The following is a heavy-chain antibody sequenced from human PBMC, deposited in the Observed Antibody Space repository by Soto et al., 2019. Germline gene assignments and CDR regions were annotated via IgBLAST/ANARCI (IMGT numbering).Heavy chain of an antibody. V-gene: IGHV1-69*08. CDR2: IIPILGIA. J-gene: IGHJ1*01. CDR3: SRDERPRYCSSTSGYANGYFQH. CDR1: GGTFSSYT. D-gene: IGHD2-2*01. Sequence: QVQLVQSGAEVKKPGSSVKVSCKASGGTFSSYTISWVRQAPGQGLEWMGRIIPILGIANYAQKFQGRVRITADKSKSTAYMDLSRLRSEDTEVYYCSRDERPRYCSSTSGYANGYFQHWGQGTLVSVSS.